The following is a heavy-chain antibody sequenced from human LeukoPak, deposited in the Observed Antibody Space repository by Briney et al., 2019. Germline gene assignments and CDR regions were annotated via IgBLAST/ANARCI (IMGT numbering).Heavy chain of an antibody. J-gene: IGHJ4*02. V-gene: IGHV4-59*12. Sequence: SETLSLTCTVSGGSISTYYWSWIRQPPGKGMEWIGYIYHTGSTNYNPSLKSRVTISVDRSKNQFSLKLSSVTAADTAVYYCARYSSSWKGSFDYWGQGTLVTVSS. CDR3: ARYSSSWKGSFDY. D-gene: IGHD6-13*01. CDR2: IYHTGST. CDR1: GGSISTYY.